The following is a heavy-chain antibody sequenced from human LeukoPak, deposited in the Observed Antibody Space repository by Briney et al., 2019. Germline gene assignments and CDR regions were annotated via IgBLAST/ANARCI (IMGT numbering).Heavy chain of an antibody. CDR1: GFTFSDYY. CDR3: ARDLDLMDHIAAAGGFIAYYGMDV. CDR2: ISSSSSTI. D-gene: IGHD6-13*01. Sequence: PGGSLRLSCAASGFTFSDYYMSWIRQAPGKGLEWVSYISSSSSTIYYADSVKGRFTISRDNAKNSLYLQMNSLRAEDTAVYYCARDLDLMDHIAAAGGFIAYYGMDVWGQGTTVTVSS. V-gene: IGHV3-11*01. J-gene: IGHJ6*02.